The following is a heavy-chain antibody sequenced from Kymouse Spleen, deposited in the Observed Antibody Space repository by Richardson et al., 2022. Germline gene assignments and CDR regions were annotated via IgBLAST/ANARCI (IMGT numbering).Heavy chain of an antibody. D-gene: IGHD3-10*01. V-gene: IGHV4-31*03. CDR2: IYYSGST. J-gene: IGHJ5*02. CDR3: ARDQGGSGSYYNWFDP. CDR1: GGSISSGGYY. Sequence: QVQLQESGPGLVKPSQTLSLTCTVSGGSISSGGYYWSWIRQHPGKGLEWIGYIYYSGSTYYNPSLKSRVTISVDTSKNQFSLKLSSVTAADTAVYYCARDQGGSGSYYNWFDPWGQGTLVTVSS.